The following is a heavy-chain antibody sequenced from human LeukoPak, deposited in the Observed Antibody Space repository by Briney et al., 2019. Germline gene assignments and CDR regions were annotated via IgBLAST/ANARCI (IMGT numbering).Heavy chain of an antibody. D-gene: IGHD6-13*01. CDR2: ISTYNGNT. V-gene: IGHV1-18*01. J-gene: IGHJ4*02. CDR1: GYTFTSYG. Sequence: ASVKVSCKASGYTFTSYGIIWVRQAPGQGLEWMGWISTYNGNTNYAQKIQGRVIMTTDTSTSTAYMELRSLRSDGTAVYYCARDLPYSSSWESIDYWGQGTLVTVST. CDR3: ARDLPYSSSWESIDY.